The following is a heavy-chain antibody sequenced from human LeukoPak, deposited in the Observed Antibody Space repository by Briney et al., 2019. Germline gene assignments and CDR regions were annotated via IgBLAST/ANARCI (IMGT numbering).Heavy chain of an antibody. CDR1: GGSISSYY. V-gene: IGHV4-59*01. CDR3: ARDYLAGSWGNWFDP. CDR2: IYYSGST. J-gene: IGHJ5*02. Sequence: SETLSLTCTVSGGSISSYYWSWIRQPPGKGLEWIGYIYYSGSTNYNPSLKSRVTISVDTSKNQFSLKLSPVTAADTAVYYCARDYLAGSWGNWFDPWGQGTLVTVSS. D-gene: IGHD6-13*01.